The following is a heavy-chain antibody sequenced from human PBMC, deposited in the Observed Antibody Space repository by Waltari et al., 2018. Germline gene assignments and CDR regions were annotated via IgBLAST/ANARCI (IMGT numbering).Heavy chain of an antibody. CDR3: ARGGRAAATPYYYYGMDV. J-gene: IGHJ6*02. CDR1: GGSISSYY. V-gene: IGHV4-59*01. Sequence: QVQLQESGPGLVKPSETLSLTCTVSGGSISSYYWSWIRQPPGKGLEWIGYIYYSGSTNYNPSLKSRVTRSVDTSKNQFSLKLGSVTAADTAVYYCARGGRAAATPYYYYGMDVWGQGTTVTVSS. CDR2: IYYSGST. D-gene: IGHD6-13*01.